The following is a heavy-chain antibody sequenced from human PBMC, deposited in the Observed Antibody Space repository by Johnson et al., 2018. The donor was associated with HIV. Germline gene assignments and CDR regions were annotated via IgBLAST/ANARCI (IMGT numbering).Heavy chain of an antibody. J-gene: IGHJ3*02. CDR2: ISYDASNK. Sequence: QEQLVESGGGVVRPGGSLRLSCAASGFTFDDYDMSWVRQAPGKGLEWVAVISYDASNKYYADSVTGRFTISRDNSKNTLYLQMNSLRTEDTAVYYCSRGRGGDPIAFDIWGQGTMVTVSS. D-gene: IGHD3-16*01. CDR1: GFTFDDYD. V-gene: IGHV3-30*03. CDR3: SRGRGGDPIAFDI.